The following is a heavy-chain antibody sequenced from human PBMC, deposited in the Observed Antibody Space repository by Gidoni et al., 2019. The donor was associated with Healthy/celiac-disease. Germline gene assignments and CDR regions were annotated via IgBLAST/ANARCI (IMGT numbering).Heavy chain of an antibody. Sequence: VPLVYCEDSYLQRVVSVRLVCLASRFTVSSNYMSWVRQAPGKGLEWVSVIYSGGQTYYADSVKGRFTISRDKSKNTVYLEMSSLRAEDTAVYYCARNAEYCSNTSCYDLDYWGQGTLVTVSS. CDR1: RFTVSSNY. CDR2: IYSGGQT. V-gene: IGHV3-53*01. D-gene: IGHD2-2*01. CDR3: ARNAEYCSNTSCYDLDY. J-gene: IGHJ4*02.